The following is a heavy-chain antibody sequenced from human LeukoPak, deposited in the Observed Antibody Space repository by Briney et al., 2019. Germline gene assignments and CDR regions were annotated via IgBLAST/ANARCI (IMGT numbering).Heavy chain of an antibody. Sequence: GESLKISCKASGYSFTNYWIGWVRQMPGKGLEWMGIMSPEDSETRYSPSFQGQVTMSVDKSISTAFLHWSSLKASDTAMYYCARHGDSYDSPYDYWGQGTLVTVSS. J-gene: IGHJ4*02. CDR1: GYSFTNYW. D-gene: IGHD5-12*01. CDR3: ARHGDSYDSPYDY. CDR2: MSPEDSET. V-gene: IGHV5-51*01.